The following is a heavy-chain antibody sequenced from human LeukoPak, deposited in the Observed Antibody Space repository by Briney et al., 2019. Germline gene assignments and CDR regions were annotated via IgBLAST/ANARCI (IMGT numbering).Heavy chain of an antibody. J-gene: IGHJ4*02. CDR1: GYSISSGYY. V-gene: IGHV4-61*01. D-gene: IGHD3-10*01. Sequence: SETLSLTCTVSGYSISSGYYWGWIRQPPGKGLEWIGYIYYSGSTNYNPSLKSRVTISVDTSKNQFSLKLSSVTAADTAVYYCARDGGYYYGSGSYYLFDYWGQGTLVTVSS. CDR3: ARDGGYYYGSGSYYLFDY. CDR2: IYYSGST.